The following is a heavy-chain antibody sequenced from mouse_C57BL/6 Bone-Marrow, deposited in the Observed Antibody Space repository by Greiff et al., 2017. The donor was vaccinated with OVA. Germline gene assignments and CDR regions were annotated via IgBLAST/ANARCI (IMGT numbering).Heavy chain of an antibody. Sequence: EVQLVESGGGLVQPKGSLKLSCAASGFTFNTYAMHWVRQAPGKGLEWVARIRSKSSNYATYYADSVKDRFTIYRDDSKSRLNMQMNNLKTEDTAMYYCVRDRGYYFDYWGQGTTLTVSS. CDR3: VRDRGYYFDY. CDR1: GFTFNTYA. CDR2: IRSKSSNYAT. J-gene: IGHJ2*01. V-gene: IGHV10-3*01.